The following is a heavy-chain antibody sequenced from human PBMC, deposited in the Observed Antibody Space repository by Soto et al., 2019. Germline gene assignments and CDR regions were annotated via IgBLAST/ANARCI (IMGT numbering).Heavy chain of an antibody. Sequence: QVQLQESGPGLVKPSETLSLTCTVSGGSISSYYWSWIRQPPGKGLEWIASVYYSGSTNYNPSLMSRVTISMGTSNTQCSLMMSSVTAAETAVYYCASGSGWYYFDYWGQGTLVVVSS. D-gene: IGHD6-19*01. CDR2: VYYSGST. J-gene: IGHJ4*02. V-gene: IGHV4-59*01. CDR3: ASGSGWYYFDY. CDR1: GGSISSYY.